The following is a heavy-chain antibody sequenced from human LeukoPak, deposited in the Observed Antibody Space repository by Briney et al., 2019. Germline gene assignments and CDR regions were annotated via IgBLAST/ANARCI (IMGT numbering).Heavy chain of an antibody. CDR1: GGSLSSYY. Sequence: SETLSLTCTVSGGSLSSYYWSWIRQPPGKGLEWIGYIYDSGSTNYNPSLKSRVTISVDTSKNQFSLKLSSVTAADTAVYYCARVGGTNYYYYGMDVWGQGTTVTVSS. CDR3: ARVGGTNYYYYGMDV. CDR2: IYDSGST. V-gene: IGHV4-59*01. J-gene: IGHJ6*02. D-gene: IGHD2-2*01.